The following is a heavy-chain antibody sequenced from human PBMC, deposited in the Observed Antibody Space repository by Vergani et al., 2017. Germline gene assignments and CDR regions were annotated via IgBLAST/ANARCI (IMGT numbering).Heavy chain of an antibody. CDR1: GGTFSSYT. V-gene: IGHV1-69*02. D-gene: IGHD1-1*01. J-gene: IGHJ5*02. Sequence: QVQLVQSGAEVKKPGSSVKVSCKASGGTFSSYTISWVRQAPGQGLEWIGRIIPILGIANYAQKFQGRVTITADKSTSTAYMELSSLRSEDTAVYCCASGTGYWFDPWGQGTLVTVSS. CDR3: ASGTGYWFDP. CDR2: IIPILGIA.